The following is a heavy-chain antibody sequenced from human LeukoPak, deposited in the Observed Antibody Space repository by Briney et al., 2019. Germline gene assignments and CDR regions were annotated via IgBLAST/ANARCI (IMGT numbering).Heavy chain of an antibody. CDR2: ISSSSSYI. CDR1: GFTFSDYY. V-gene: IGHV3-11*06. Sequence: PGVSLRLSCAVSGFTFSDYYMSWIRQAPGKGLEWVSSISSSSSYIYYADSVKGRFTISRDNAKNSLYLQMNSLRAEDKAVYYCARASSKYGGAFDIWGQGTMVTVSS. J-gene: IGHJ3*02. CDR3: ARASSKYGGAFDI. D-gene: IGHD6-6*01.